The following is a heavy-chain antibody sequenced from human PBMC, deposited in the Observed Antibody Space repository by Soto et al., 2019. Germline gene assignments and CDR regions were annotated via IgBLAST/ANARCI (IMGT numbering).Heavy chain of an antibody. CDR1: GGTFRTSA. V-gene: IGHV1-69*12. CDR3: ARDKDRQQLGGNYYYIMDV. CDR2: IMPVFPTP. D-gene: IGHD3-3*02. J-gene: IGHJ6*01. Sequence: QVQLVQSGAEVKKPGSSVKVSCKTSGGTFRTSAISWVRQAPGQGLEWMGGIMPVFPTPDYAQKCQGRVTITAHESTSTAYMELSSLRSEDTAVYYCARDKDRQQLGGNYYYIMDVWGQGTTVTVSS.